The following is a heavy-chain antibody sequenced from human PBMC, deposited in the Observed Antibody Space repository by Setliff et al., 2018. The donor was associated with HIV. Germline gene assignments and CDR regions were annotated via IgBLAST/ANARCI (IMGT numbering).Heavy chain of an antibody. CDR3: ARFPNPSQIVVIMPPDY. D-gene: IGHD3-3*01. J-gene: IGHJ4*02. Sequence: GASVKVSCKASGGTFSSYAISWVRQAPGQGLEWMGGIIPIFGTANYAQKFQGRVTITADKSTSTAYMELRSLRSDDTAVYYCARFPNPSQIVVIMPPDYWGQGTLVTVSS. V-gene: IGHV1-69*06. CDR2: IIPIFGTA. CDR1: GGTFSSYA.